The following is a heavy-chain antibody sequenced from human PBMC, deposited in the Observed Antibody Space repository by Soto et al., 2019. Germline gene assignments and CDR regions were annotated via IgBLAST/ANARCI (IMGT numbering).Heavy chain of an antibody. CDR3: ARALSAATVLTSYLDY. CDR1: GGSISSSDYY. D-gene: IGHD4-17*01. Sequence: SETVSVTCTLSGGSISSSDYYWIWIRQRPGKGLESIGYIYSSRHNSYNPSLKSRLTISVAPSKNQCSLNLNSVTATDTAIYSCARALSAATVLTSYLDYWAPETLV. V-gene: IGHV4-31*03. CDR2: IYSSRHN. J-gene: IGHJ4*01.